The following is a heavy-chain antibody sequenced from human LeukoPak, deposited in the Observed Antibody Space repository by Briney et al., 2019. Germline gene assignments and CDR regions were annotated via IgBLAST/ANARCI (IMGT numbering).Heavy chain of an antibody. CDR1: GGTFSSYA. V-gene: IGHV1-69*04. CDR2: IIPILGIA. Sequence: SVKVSFTASGGTFSSYAISWVRQAPGQGLEWMGRIIPILGIANYAQKFQGRVTITADKSTSTAYMELSSLRSEDTAVYYCARGEPLHYYDSSGIDYWGQGTLVTVSS. D-gene: IGHD3-22*01. CDR3: ARGEPLHYYDSSGIDY. J-gene: IGHJ4*02.